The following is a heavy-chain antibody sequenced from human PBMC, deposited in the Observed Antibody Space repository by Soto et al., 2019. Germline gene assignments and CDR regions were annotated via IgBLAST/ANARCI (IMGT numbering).Heavy chain of an antibody. Sequence: EVQLVESGGGLVQPGGSLRLSCEASGFTFTSYWMSWVRQAPGKGLEWVANIKQDGTSKYYADSVKGRFTVSRDNAKSSLHLQMDSLRDDDTVVYRCARLRFILTERDFDSWGQGTLVTVSS. J-gene: IGHJ4*02. CDR1: GFTFTSYW. V-gene: IGHV3-7*05. D-gene: IGHD3-16*01. CDR2: IKQDGTSK. CDR3: ARLRFILTERDFDS.